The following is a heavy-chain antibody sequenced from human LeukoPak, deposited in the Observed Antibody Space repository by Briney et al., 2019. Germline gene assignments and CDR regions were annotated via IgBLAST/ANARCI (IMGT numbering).Heavy chain of an antibody. V-gene: IGHV3-9*01. J-gene: IGHJ4*02. D-gene: IGHD6-19*01. Sequence: SGGSLRLSCAASGFTFDDFAMHWVRQAPGKGLEWVSGISWNTGTINYVDSEKGRFTISRDNAKNSLYLQMNSLRPEDTAFYYCARDVAGRWPVYYFDYWGQGTLVTVSS. CDR3: ARDVAGRWPVYYFDY. CDR2: ISWNTGTI. CDR1: GFTFDDFA.